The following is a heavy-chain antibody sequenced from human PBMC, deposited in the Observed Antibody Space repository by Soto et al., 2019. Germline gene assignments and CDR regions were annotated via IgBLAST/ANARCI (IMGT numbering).Heavy chain of an antibody. D-gene: IGHD2-15*01. Sequence: SGGSLRLSCAGSGFTFSEYYMSWFRQAPGKGLEWVSYISSRVNTIYYADSVKGRFTLSRDNAKNSLYLQMNSLRADDTAVYYCAREGFPGLAFDVWGRGTMVTVSS. CDR3: AREGFPGLAFDV. CDR1: GFTFSEYY. V-gene: IGHV3-11*01. CDR2: ISSRVNTI. J-gene: IGHJ3*01.